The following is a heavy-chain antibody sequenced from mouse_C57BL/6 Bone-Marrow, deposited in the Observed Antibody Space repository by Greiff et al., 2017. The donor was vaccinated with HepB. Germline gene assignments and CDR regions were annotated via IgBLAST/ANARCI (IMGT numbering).Heavy chain of an antibody. CDR3: ARRRAYYSNYDAMDY. CDR1: GYTFTDYY. Sequence: VQLQQSGAELVRPGASVKLSCKASGYTFTDYYINWVKQRPGQGLEWIARIYPGSGNTYYNEKFKGKATLTAEKSSSTAYMQLSSLTSEDSAVYFCARRRAYYSNYDAMDYWGQGTLVTVSS. CDR2: IYPGSGNT. J-gene: IGHJ4*01. V-gene: IGHV1-76*01. D-gene: IGHD2-5*01.